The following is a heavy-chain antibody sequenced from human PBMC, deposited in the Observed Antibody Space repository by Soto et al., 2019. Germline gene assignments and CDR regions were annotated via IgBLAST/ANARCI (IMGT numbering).Heavy chain of an antibody. D-gene: IGHD3-10*01. CDR1: GFTFSTYA. J-gene: IGHJ5*02. Sequence: QVQLVESEGGVVQPGRSLRLSCTASGFTFSTYAMHWVRQAPGKGLEWVAVISYDGSNKYYADSVKGRFTISKDNSKNTLYLQMNSLRAEDTAVYYCARDNYYGSGSYNWFDPWGQGTLVTVSS. V-gene: IGHV3-30-3*01. CDR3: ARDNYYGSGSYNWFDP. CDR2: ISYDGSNK.